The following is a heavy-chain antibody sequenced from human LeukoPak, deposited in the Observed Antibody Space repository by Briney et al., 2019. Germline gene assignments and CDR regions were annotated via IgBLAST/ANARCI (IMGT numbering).Heavy chain of an antibody. CDR3: GRVTLYAFDI. Sequence: ASVKVSCKASGYTFTNYYMHWVRQAPGHGLEWMGIISPSGGTTSYAQEFQGRVTMTRDTSTSTVYMELSSLRSEDTAVYYCGRVTLYAFDIWGQGTMVTVSS. J-gene: IGHJ3*02. D-gene: IGHD4-23*01. CDR2: ISPSGGTT. V-gene: IGHV1-46*01. CDR1: GYTFTNYY.